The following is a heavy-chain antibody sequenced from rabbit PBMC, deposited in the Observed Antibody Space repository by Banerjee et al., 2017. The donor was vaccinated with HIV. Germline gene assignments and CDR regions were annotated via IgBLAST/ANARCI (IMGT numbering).Heavy chain of an antibody. CDR1: GFSFSSSYW. CDR3: ANSDDYHFNL. D-gene: IGHD6-1*01. CDR2: IYTGSGST. V-gene: IGHV1S45*01. J-gene: IGHJ4*01. Sequence: QEQLVESRGGLVKPGASLTLTCTASGFSFSSSYWMCWVRQAPGKGLEWIGCIYTGSGSTYYASWAKGRFTISKTSSTTVTLQMTSLTAADTATYFCANSDDYHFNLWGPGTLVTVS.